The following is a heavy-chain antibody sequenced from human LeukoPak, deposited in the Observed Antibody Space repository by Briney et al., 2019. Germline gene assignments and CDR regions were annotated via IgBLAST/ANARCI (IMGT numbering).Heavy chain of an antibody. V-gene: IGHV4-39*07. D-gene: IGHD3-10*01. CDR1: GGSLSSNCYY. Sequence: SETLSLTCTVSGGSLSSNCYYWGWLRQPPGKGLEGFGSTYYSGTTDYNPSLKSRVTISIDTSKNQFSLRLSSVTAADTAMYYCARDSGRYYDYNWFHPWGQGTLVTVSS. CDR3: ARDSGRYYDYNWFHP. J-gene: IGHJ5*02. CDR2: TYYSGTT.